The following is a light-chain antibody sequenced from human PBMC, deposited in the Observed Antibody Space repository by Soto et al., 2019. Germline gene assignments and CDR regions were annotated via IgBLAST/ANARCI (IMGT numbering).Light chain of an antibody. CDR2: DVS. V-gene: IGLV2-14*03. Sequence: QSALTQPASVSGSPGQSIAISCTGTSSDVGDYNYVSWYQQYPGKVPKLMIYDVSSRPSGVSDRFSGSKSGNTASLTISGLRAEDEADYYCASYTSSTAYVFGTGTQLTVL. CDR3: ASYTSSTAYV. CDR1: SSDVGDYNY. J-gene: IGLJ1*01.